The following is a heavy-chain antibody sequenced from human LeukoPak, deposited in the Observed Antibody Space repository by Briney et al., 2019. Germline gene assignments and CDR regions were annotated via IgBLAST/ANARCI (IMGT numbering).Heavy chain of an antibody. V-gene: IGHV1-18*01. CDR3: ARDLGYYGSGSYYNN. D-gene: IGHD3-10*01. CDR1: RYTFTSSG. J-gene: IGHJ4*02. CDR2: ISAYNGNS. Sequence: GASVKVSCKPPRYTFTSSGISWVRHTPGQRLEWMGWISAYNGNSNYAQKLQGRVTMTTDTSTSTDYMELRSLRSEDTAVYCCARDLGYYGSGSYYNNWGEGALVTVSS.